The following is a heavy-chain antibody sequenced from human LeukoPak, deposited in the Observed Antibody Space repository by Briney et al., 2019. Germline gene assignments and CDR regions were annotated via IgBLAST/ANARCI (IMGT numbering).Heavy chain of an antibody. CDR3: ASSVVRGVIITGYYYYMDV. CDR2: INPNSGGT. V-gene: IGHV1-2*02. J-gene: IGHJ6*03. CDR1: GYTFTGYY. D-gene: IGHD3-10*01. Sequence: ASVKVSCKASGYTFTGYYMHWVRQAPGQGLEWMGWINPNSGGTNYAQKFQGRVTMTRDTSISTAYMELSRLRSDDTAVYYCASSVVRGVIITGYYYYMDVWGKGTTVTVSS.